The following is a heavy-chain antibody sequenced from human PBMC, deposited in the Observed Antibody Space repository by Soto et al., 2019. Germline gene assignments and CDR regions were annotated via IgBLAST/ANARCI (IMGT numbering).Heavy chain of an antibody. D-gene: IGHD3-22*01. V-gene: IGHV3-74*01. CDR3: ARKGYYYDSSGYAHWLDP. Sequence: GVSLRLSCAASGFTFSSYWMHWVRQAPGKGLVWVSRINSDGSSTSYADSVKGRFTISRDNAKNTLYLQMNSLRAEDTAVYYCARKGYYYDSSGYAHWLDPWGKGTLFTASS. CDR2: INSDGSST. J-gene: IGHJ5*02. CDR1: GFTFSSYW.